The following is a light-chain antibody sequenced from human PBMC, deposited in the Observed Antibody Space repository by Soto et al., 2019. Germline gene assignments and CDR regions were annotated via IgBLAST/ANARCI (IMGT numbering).Light chain of an antibody. J-gene: IGKJ4*01. V-gene: IGKV3-11*01. CDR2: DAS. Sequence: EIVLTQSPATLSLSPGERATLSCRASQSVSSYLAWYQLKPGQAPRLLIYDASTRPTGIPARFSGSGSGPDFTLTISSLEPEDVAVDYCQLRSFTFGGGTNVESK. CDR1: QSVSSY. CDR3: QLRSFT.